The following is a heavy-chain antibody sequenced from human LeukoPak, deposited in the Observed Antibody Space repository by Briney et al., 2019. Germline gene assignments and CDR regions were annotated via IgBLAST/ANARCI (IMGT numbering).Heavy chain of an antibody. Sequence: GWSLRLSCAASGFTFSSYAMSWLRQAPGKGLEWVSAICGSGGSTYYADSVKGRFTISRDNSKNTLYLQMNSLRAEDTAVYYCAKDYPGAAVAGALDYWGQGTLVTVSS. V-gene: IGHV3-23*01. CDR1: GFTFSSYA. J-gene: IGHJ4*02. D-gene: IGHD6-19*01. CDR2: ICGSGGST. CDR3: AKDYPGAAVAGALDY.